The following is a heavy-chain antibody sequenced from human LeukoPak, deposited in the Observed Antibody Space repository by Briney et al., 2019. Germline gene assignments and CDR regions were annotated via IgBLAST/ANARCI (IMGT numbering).Heavy chain of an antibody. Sequence: GGSLRLSCAASGFTFSSYSMNWVRQAPGKGLEWVSSISSSSSYIYYADSVKGRFTISRDNAKNSLYLQMNSLSTEDTAVYYCARVYYDSSGYYDYWGQGTLVTVSS. CDR1: GFTFSSYS. J-gene: IGHJ4*02. D-gene: IGHD3-22*01. CDR2: ISSSSSYI. V-gene: IGHV3-21*01. CDR3: ARVYYDSSGYYDY.